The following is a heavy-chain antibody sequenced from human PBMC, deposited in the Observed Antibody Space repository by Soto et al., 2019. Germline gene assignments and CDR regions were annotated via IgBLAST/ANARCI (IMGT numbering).Heavy chain of an antibody. CDR2: IYHSGSP. V-gene: IGHV4-38-2*01. CDR1: VYSISSGYY. Sequence: SETLSLTCAVSVYSISSGYYWGWIRQPPGKGLEWIGSIYHSGSPYYNPSLKSRVTISVDTSKNQFSLKLSSVTAADTAVYYCARSARYNTHYWGQGTLGPLSS. CDR3: ARSARYNTHY. J-gene: IGHJ4*02. D-gene: IGHD1-26*01.